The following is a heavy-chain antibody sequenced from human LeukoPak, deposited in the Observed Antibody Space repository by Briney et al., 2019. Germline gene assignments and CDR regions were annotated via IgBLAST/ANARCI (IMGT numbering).Heavy chain of an antibody. CDR2: INHSGST. CDR1: GGSFSGYY. V-gene: IGHV4-34*01. CDR3: ARVAYDFGDYYYMDV. J-gene: IGHJ6*03. D-gene: IGHD3-3*01. Sequence: PSETLSLTCAVYGGSFSGYYWSWVRQPPGKGLEWIGEINHSGSTNYNPSLKSRVTISVDTSKSQFSLKLSSVTAADTAVYYCARVAYDFGDYYYMDVWGKGTTVTVSS.